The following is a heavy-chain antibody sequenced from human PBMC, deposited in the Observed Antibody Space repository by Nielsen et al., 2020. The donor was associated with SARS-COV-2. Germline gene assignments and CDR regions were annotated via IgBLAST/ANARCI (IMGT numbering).Heavy chain of an antibody. V-gene: IGHV3-74*01. CDR1: GFTFSSYW. CDR2: INSDGSST. D-gene: IGHD6-13*01. Sequence: GESLKISCAASGFTFSSYWMHWVRQAPGKGLVWVSRINSDGSSTSYADSVKGRFTISRDNAKNTLYLQMNSLRAEDTAVYYCARSERAAAAEGYYFDYWGQGTLVTVSS. CDR3: ARSERAAAAEGYYFDY. J-gene: IGHJ4*02.